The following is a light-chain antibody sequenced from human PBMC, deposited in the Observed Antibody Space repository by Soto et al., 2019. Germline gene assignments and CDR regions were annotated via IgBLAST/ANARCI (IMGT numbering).Light chain of an antibody. CDR2: GNS. V-gene: IGLV1-40*01. CDR1: SSNIGAGYD. J-gene: IGLJ2*01. CDR3: QSYDSSLSVV. Sequence: QSVLTQPPSVSGAPGQRVTISCTGSSSNIGAGYDVHWYQQLPGTAPKLLICGNSNRPSGVTDRFSGSKSGTSASLAITGLQAEDEADYYCQSYDSSLSVVFGGGTKLTVL.